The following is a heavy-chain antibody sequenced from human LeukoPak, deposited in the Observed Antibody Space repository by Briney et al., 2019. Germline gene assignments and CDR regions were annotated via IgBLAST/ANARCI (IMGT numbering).Heavy chain of an antibody. CDR3: AREESSSLRY. CDR2: ISAYNGNT. D-gene: IGHD6-13*01. J-gene: IGHJ4*02. Sequence: GASVKVSCKASGYTFTRYGISWVRQAPGQGREWMGWISAYNGNTNYAQKLQGRVTMTTDTSTSTAYMELRSLRSADTAVYYCAREESSSLRYWGQGTLVTVSS. CDR1: GYTFTRYG. V-gene: IGHV1-18*01.